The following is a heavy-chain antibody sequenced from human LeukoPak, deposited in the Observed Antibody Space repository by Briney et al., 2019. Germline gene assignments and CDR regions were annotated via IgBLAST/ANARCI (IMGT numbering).Heavy chain of an antibody. Sequence: GGSLRLSCAASGFTFSSYSMNWVRQAPGKGLEWVSSISSSSYIYYADSAKGRFTISRDNAKNSLYLQMNSLRAEDTAVYYCARARPLISELGFNDYWGQGTLVTVSS. CDR3: ARARPLISELGFNDY. CDR2: ISSSSYI. D-gene: IGHD7-27*01. CDR1: GFTFSSYS. J-gene: IGHJ4*02. V-gene: IGHV3-21*01.